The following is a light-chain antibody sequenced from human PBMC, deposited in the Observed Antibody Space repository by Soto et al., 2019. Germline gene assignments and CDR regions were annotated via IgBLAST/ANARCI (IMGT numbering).Light chain of an antibody. CDR2: KAS. V-gene: IGKV1-5*03. Sequence: DIHMTQSPSTLSGSVGYRFTITCRASQTISSWLAWYQQKPGKAPKLLIYKASTLKSGVPSRFSGSGSGTDFTLTISSLQPEDLETYYCQQSYSHSITFGPGTKVDIK. J-gene: IGKJ3*01. CDR1: QTISSW. CDR3: QQSYSHSIT.